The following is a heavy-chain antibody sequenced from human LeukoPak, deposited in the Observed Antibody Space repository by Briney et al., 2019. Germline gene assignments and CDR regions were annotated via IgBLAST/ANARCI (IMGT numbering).Heavy chain of an antibody. J-gene: IGHJ4*02. Sequence: GASVKVSCKASGYTFTSYYMHWVRQAPGQGLEWMGIINPSGGSTSYAQKFQGRVTMTWDTSTSTVYMELSSLRSEDTAVYYCARVRGFGELFGYFDYWGQGTLVTVSS. D-gene: IGHD3-10*01. CDR3: ARVRGFGELFGYFDY. CDR1: GYTFTSYY. CDR2: INPSGGST. V-gene: IGHV1-46*01.